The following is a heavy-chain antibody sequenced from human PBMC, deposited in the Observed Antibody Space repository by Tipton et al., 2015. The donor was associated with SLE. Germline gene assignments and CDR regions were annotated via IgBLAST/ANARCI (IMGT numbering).Heavy chain of an antibody. V-gene: IGHV4-39*07. Sequence: LRLSCTVSGGSISSGTYYWGWIRQPPGKGLEWIGSIYYSGSTYYNPSLKSRVTISVDTSKNQFSLKLSSVTAADAAVYYCARDPVAGNYGMDVWGQGTPVTVSS. J-gene: IGHJ6*02. CDR1: GGSISSGTYY. CDR3: ARDPVAGNYGMDV. D-gene: IGHD6-19*01. CDR2: IYYSGST.